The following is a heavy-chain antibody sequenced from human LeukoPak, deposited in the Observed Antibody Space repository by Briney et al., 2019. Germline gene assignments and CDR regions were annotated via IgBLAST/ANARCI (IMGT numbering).Heavy chain of an antibody. D-gene: IGHD6-13*01. Sequence: ASVKVSCKASGYTFTGYYMHWVRQAPGQGLEWMGWINPNSGGTNYAQKFQGRVTMTRDTSISTAYMELSRLRSDDTAVYYCARDSSSSWFQSIHYYYMDVWGKGTTVTISS. CDR1: GYTFTGYY. V-gene: IGHV1-2*02. CDR3: ARDSSSSWFQSIHYYYMDV. J-gene: IGHJ6*03. CDR2: INPNSGGT.